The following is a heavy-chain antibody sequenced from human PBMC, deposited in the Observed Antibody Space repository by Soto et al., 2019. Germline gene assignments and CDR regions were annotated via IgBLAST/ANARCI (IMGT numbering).Heavy chain of an antibody. CDR2: MNPNSGNT. Sequence: ASVKVSCKASGYTFTSYDINWVRQATGQGLEWMGWMNPNSGNTGYAQKFQGRVTMTRNTSISTAYMELSSLRSEDTAVYYCARGYFRTGVPAASVSYWGQGTLVTVSS. CDR1: GYTFTSYD. V-gene: IGHV1-8*01. D-gene: IGHD2-2*01. CDR3: ARGYFRTGVPAASVSY. J-gene: IGHJ4*02.